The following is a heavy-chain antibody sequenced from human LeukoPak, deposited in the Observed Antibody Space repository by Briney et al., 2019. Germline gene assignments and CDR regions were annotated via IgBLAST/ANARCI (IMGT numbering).Heavy chain of an antibody. D-gene: IGHD6-19*01. CDR1: GFTFSSHA. V-gene: IGHV3-23*01. Sequence: GGSLRLSCAASGFTFSSHAMSWVRQAPGKGLEWVSAISGSGGSTYYADSVKGRFTISRDNSKNTLYLQMNSLRAEDTAVYYCAKSTGYSSGWSSDYWGQGTLVTVSS. CDR2: ISGSGGST. CDR3: AKSTGYSSGWSSDY. J-gene: IGHJ4*02.